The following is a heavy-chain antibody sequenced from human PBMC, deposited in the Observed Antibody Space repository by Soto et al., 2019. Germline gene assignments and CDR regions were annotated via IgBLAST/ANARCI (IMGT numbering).Heavy chain of an antibody. D-gene: IGHD4-17*01. CDR2: VSGSGYTI. CDR3: ARGGAGYGDITGDY. CDR1: GFSFSDYY. Sequence: GSLRLSCAASGFSFSDYYMSWIRQAPGRGLEWVSYVSGSGYTIYYVDSVKGRFTISRDNAKNSLYLQMNSLGAEDTAVYYCARGGAGYGDITGDYWGQGTLVTVSS. V-gene: IGHV3-11*01. J-gene: IGHJ4*02.